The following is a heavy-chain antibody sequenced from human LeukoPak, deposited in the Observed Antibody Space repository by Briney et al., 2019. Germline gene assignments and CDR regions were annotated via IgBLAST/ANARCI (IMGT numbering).Heavy chain of an antibody. CDR2: IYTSGRT. CDR3: ARNGGDYSYYYYMDV. CDR1: GGSISSYY. D-gene: IGHD2-21*02. J-gene: IGHJ6*03. V-gene: IGHV4-4*07. Sequence: SETLSLTCTVSGGSISSYYWSWIRQPAGKGLEGIVRIYTSGRTNYNPSPKSRGTMSVDTSKNQFSLKLSSVTDADTAVYYCARNGGDYSYYYYMDVWGKGTTVTVSS.